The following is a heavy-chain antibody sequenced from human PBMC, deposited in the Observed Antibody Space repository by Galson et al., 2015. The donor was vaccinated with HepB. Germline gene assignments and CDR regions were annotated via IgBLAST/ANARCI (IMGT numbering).Heavy chain of an antibody. CDR3: TRMGGLGWQRTPNWFGA. Sequence: CLRLSCAASGVSCSDYFMGWGRQAPGKGLEWVDNIKQKGSEKDYVDSVKGRFVISRDNAHNPLYLQMDSLRVEDTAVYYCTRMGGLGWQRTPNWFGAWGHGTLVTVSS. D-gene: IGHD3-16*01. J-gene: IGHJ5*01. CDR1: GVSCSDYF. CDR2: IKQKGSEK. V-gene: IGHV3-7*01.